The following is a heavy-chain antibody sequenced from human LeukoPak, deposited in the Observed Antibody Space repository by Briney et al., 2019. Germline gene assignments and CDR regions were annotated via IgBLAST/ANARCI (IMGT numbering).Heavy chain of an antibody. CDR3: ARAPYGSGANWFDP. J-gene: IGHJ5*02. V-gene: IGHV4-4*07. CDR2: IYPSGST. CDR1: GGSISTYY. D-gene: IGHD3-10*01. Sequence: SETLSLTCTVSGGSISTYYWSWIRQPAGKGLEWIVRIYPSGSTNYNPSLKSRVTMSADTSKNQFSLKLSSVTAADTAVYYCARAPYGSGANWFDPWGQGTLVTVSS.